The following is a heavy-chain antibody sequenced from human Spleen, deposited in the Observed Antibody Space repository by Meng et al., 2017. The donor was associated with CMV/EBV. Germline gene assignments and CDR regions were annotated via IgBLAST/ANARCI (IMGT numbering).Heavy chain of an antibody. V-gene: IGHV3-30-3*01. CDR1: GFTFSSYA. D-gene: IGHD6-13*01. CDR2: ISYDGSNK. Sequence: GGSLRLSCAASGFTFSSYAMHWVRQAPGKGLEWVAVISYDGSNKYYADSVKGRFTISRDNSKNTLYLQMNSLRAEDTAVYHCARRGGIAAALNWFDPWGQGTLVTVSS. J-gene: IGHJ5*02. CDR3: ARRGGIAAALNWFDP.